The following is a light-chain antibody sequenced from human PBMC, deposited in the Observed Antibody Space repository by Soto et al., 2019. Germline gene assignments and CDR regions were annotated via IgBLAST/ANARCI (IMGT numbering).Light chain of an antibody. CDR1: QSISHY. J-gene: IGKJ3*01. CDR3: QQYNGSPFT. V-gene: IGKV3-20*01. Sequence: EIVLTQPPGTLSLSPGERATLSCRANQSISHYLAWYQQKPGQSPRLLIYGAASRAIGIPDRFNGSGSETTFTLTISRLQPEDFALYYCQQYNGSPFTFGPGTKVDIK. CDR2: GAA.